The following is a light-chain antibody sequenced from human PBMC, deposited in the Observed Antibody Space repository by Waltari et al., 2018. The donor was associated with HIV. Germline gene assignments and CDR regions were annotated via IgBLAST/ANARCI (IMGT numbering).Light chain of an antibody. CDR1: SSNIGSNT. V-gene: IGLV1-44*01. Sequence: QSVLTPPPSASGTPGPRVTIFCSGSSSNIGSNTLNWYQHLPGTAPKLLIYNNNQRPSGVPERFSGSKSGTSASLAISGLQSEDEADYYCAAWDDSLNGRVFGGGTKLTVL. J-gene: IGLJ2*01. CDR3: AAWDDSLNGRV. CDR2: NNN.